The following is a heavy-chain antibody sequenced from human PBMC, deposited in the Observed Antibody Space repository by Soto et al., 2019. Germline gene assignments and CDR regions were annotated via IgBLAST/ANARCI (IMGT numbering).Heavy chain of an antibody. J-gene: IGHJ5*02. CDR3: ARDPFRLQIAAAATNWFDP. V-gene: IGHV1-18*01. CDR1: GYTFTSYG. D-gene: IGHD6-13*01. CDR2: ISAYNGNT. Sequence: ASVKVSCKASGYTFTSYGISWVRQAPGQGLEWMGWISAYNGNTNYAQMLQGRVTMTTVTSTSTAYMELRSLRFDDTAVYYCARDPFRLQIAAAATNWFDPWGQGTLVTVSS.